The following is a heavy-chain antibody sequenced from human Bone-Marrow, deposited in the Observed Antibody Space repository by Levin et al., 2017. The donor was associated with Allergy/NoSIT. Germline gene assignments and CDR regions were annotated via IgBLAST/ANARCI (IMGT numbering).Heavy chain of an antibody. J-gene: IGHJ4*02. CDR3: ARTPRSSIAAAGKGAYYFDY. CDR2: ISGSGGST. D-gene: IGHD6-13*01. V-gene: IGHV3-23*01. Sequence: LSLTCAASGFTFSSSAMSWVRQAPGKGLEWVSAISGSGGSTYYADSVKGRFTISRDNSKNTLYLQMNSLRAEDTAVYYCARTPRSSIAAAGKGAYYFDYWGQGTLVTVSS. CDR1: GFTFSSSA.